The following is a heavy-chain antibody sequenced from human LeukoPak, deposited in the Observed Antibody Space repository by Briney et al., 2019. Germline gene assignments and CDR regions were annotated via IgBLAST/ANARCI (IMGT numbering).Heavy chain of an antibody. CDR1: GDSVSSNSVT. CDR2: TYYRYTWCN. Sequence: SQTLSLTCAISGDSVSSNSVTWNWIRQSPSRGLECLGRTYYRYTWCNDYAVSVKGRISVNRNTYKNQFSLHLNSVTPEDTAVYYCARRLTQYDCFDPWGQGILVTVSS. D-gene: IGHD2-2*01. J-gene: IGHJ5*02. CDR3: ARRLTQYDCFDP. V-gene: IGHV6-1*01.